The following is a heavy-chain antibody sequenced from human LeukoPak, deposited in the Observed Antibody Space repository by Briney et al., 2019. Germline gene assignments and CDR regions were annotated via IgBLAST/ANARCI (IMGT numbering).Heavy chain of an antibody. D-gene: IGHD3-10*01. V-gene: IGHV4-59*01. CDR1: GGSITSYY. J-gene: IGHJ4*02. CDR2: IKYSGGT. CDR3: ARDSGGTADY. Sequence: SETLSLTCTVSGGSITSYYWSWFRQPPGKGLELIGYIKYSGGTNCDPSLKSRVTISMDTSKNQFSLKLSSVTAADTAVYYCARDSGGTADYWGQGTLVTVSS.